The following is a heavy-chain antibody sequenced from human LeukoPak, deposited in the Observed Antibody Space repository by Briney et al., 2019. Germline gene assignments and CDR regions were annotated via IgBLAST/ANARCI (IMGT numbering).Heavy chain of an antibody. CDR2: IYYSGST. V-gene: IGHV4-39*01. Sequence: SQTLSLTCSVSGASISTSAYYWGWIRQPPGKGLEWIGSIYYSGSTYYNASLKSRVTISIDTSKNQFSLRLSSVTAADTAVYYCAKSGGYGLIDYWGQGTLVTVSS. J-gene: IGHJ4*02. CDR1: GASISTSAYY. CDR3: AKSGGYGLIDY. D-gene: IGHD1-26*01.